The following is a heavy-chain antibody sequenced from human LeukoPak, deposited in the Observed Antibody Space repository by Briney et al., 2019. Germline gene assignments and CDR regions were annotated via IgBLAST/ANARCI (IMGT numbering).Heavy chain of an antibody. Sequence: GGSLRLSCAASGFSFSNAWMSWVHQAPGKGLEWVSSISSSSSYIYYADSVKGRFTISRDNAKNSLYLQMNSLRAEDTAVYYCARGDYYDSSGYPDYWGQGTLVTVSS. J-gene: IGHJ4*02. CDR3: ARGDYYDSSGYPDY. CDR1: GFSFSNAW. CDR2: ISSSSSYI. D-gene: IGHD3-22*01. V-gene: IGHV3-21*01.